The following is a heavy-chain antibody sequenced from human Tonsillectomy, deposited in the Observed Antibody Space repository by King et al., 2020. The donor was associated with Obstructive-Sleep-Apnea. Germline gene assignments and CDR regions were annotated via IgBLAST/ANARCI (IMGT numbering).Heavy chain of an antibody. D-gene: IGHD5-12*01. CDR1: GDTFRSYA. Sequence: VQLVESGAEVKKPGSSVKVSCKASGDTFRSYAINWLRQAPGQGLEWMGRIIPILNIPKYAQKFQGRVTITADKSTSTVYVELSSLRSEDTAVFYCARGGDSGYDWADFDSWGHGTLVTVSS. CDR3: ARGGDSGYDWADFDS. V-gene: IGHV1-69*09. J-gene: IGHJ4*01. CDR2: IIPILNIP.